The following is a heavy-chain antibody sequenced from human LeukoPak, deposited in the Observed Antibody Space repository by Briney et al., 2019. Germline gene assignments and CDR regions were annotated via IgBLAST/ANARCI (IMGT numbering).Heavy chain of an antibody. CDR3: ARGLPENWFDP. Sequence: PSETLSLTCAVYGGSFSGYYWSWIRQPPGKGLEWIGEINHSGSTNYNPSLKSRVAISVDTSKNQFSLKLSSVTAADTAVYYCARGLPENWFDPRGQGTLVTVSS. CDR1: GGSFSGYY. CDR2: INHSGST. D-gene: IGHD1-14*01. V-gene: IGHV4-34*01. J-gene: IGHJ5*02.